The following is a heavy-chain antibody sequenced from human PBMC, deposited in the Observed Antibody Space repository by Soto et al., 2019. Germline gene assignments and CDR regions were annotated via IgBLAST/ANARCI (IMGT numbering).Heavy chain of an antibody. CDR3: AKDRSRGITMIVMALD. Sequence: GSLRGSCAASVFTLSSYAMSWVRQAPGKGLEWVSAISGSGGSTYYADSVKGRFTISRDNSKNTLYLQMNSLRAEDTAVYYCAKDRSRGITMIVMALDWGQGTLVTVSS. J-gene: IGHJ4*02. CDR2: ISGSGGST. V-gene: IGHV3-23*01. D-gene: IGHD3-22*01. CDR1: VFTLSSYA.